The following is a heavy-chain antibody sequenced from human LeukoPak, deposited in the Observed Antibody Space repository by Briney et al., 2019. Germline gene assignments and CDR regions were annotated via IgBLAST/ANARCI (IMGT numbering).Heavy chain of an antibody. J-gene: IGHJ4*02. D-gene: IGHD4-17*01. CDR3: ARTATNYADCPD. CDR1: GFTFDDYA. Sequence: GGSLRLSCAASGFTFDDYAMHWVRQAPGKGLEWVSGISWNSGSIGYADSVKGRFTISRDNAKNSLYLQMNSLRAEDTAVYYCARTATNYADCPDWGQGTLITVSS. V-gene: IGHV3-9*01. CDR2: ISWNSGSI.